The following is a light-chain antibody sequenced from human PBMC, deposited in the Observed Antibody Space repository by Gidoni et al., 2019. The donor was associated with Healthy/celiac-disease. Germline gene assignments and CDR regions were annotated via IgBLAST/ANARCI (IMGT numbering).Light chain of an antibody. Sequence: SVSVSPGQTASIPCSGDKLGDKYACWYQQKPGQSPVLVIYQDSKRPSGIPERFSGSNSGNTATLTISGTQAMDEADYYCQAWDSSTVVFGGGTKLTV. J-gene: IGLJ2*01. CDR3: QAWDSSTVV. V-gene: IGLV3-1*01. CDR2: QDS. CDR1: KLGDKY.